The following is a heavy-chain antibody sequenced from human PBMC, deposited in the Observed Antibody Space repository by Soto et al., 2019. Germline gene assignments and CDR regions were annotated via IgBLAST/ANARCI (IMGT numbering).Heavy chain of an antibody. Sequence: GESLKISCKGSGYSFTSYWIGWVRQMPGKGLELMGILDPGVSDTGYIPYFQGQVTNSADKSISTAYLQGSSLKASDTAMYYCARARSNNQSKCRNTGGLVTFDIWGQGTMVTVSS. CDR3: ARARSNNQSKCRNTGGLVTFDI. V-gene: IGHV5-51*01. CDR1: GYSFTSYW. J-gene: IGHJ3*02. CDR2: LDPGVSDT. D-gene: IGHD3-16*02.